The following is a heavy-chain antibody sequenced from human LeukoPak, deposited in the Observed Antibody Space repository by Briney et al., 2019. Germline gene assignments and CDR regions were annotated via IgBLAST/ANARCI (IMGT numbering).Heavy chain of an antibody. J-gene: IGHJ6*03. D-gene: IGHD3-22*01. CDR2: INPISGGT. CDR3: ARDLPYYYDSSGYYMDV. Sequence: GASVKVSCKASGYTFTGYYMHWVRQAPGQGLEWMGWINPISGGTNYAQKFQGRVTMTRDTSISTAYMELSRLRSDDTAVYYCARDLPYYYDSSGYYMDVWGKGTTVTVSS. V-gene: IGHV1-2*02. CDR1: GYTFTGYY.